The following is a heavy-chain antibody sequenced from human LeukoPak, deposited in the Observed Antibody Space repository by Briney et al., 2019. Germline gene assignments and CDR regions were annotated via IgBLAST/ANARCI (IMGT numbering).Heavy chain of an antibody. V-gene: IGHV3-30*18. CDR1: GFTFSSYG. J-gene: IGHJ6*02. Sequence: GRSLRLSCAASGFTFSSYGMHWVRQAPGKGLEWVAVISYDGSNKYYADSVKGRFTISRDNSKNTLYLQMNSLRAEDTAVYYCAKDGYSSGWYGPYYYYGMDVWGQGTTVTVFS. D-gene: IGHD6-19*01. CDR2: ISYDGSNK. CDR3: AKDGYSSGWYGPYYYYGMDV.